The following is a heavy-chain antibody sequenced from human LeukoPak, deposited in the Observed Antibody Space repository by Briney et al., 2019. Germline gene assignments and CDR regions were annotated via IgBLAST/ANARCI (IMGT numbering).Heavy chain of an antibody. CDR3: ARETGSAVGSTDFDY. CDR2: ISYDGSNK. V-gene: IGHV3-30-3*01. Sequence: GGSLRLSCAASGFTFSSYAMHWVRQAPGKGLEWVAVISYDGSNKYYADSVKGRFTISRDNPKNTLYLQMNSLRAEDTAVFYCARETGSAVGSTDFDYWGQGALVTVSS. D-gene: IGHD4-17*01. J-gene: IGHJ4*02. CDR1: GFTFSSYA.